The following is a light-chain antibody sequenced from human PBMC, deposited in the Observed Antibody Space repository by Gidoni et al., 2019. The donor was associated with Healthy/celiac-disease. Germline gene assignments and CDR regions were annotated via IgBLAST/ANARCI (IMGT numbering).Light chain of an antibody. Sequence: EIVLKQSPATLSLSPGERATLSCRASQSVSSYFAWYQQEPGQAPRLLIYDASNRATGIPARFSGSGSGTDFTLTISSLEPEDFAVYYCQQRSNWPAFGGGTKVEIK. CDR1: QSVSSY. CDR2: DAS. V-gene: IGKV3-11*01. J-gene: IGKJ4*01. CDR3: QQRSNWPA.